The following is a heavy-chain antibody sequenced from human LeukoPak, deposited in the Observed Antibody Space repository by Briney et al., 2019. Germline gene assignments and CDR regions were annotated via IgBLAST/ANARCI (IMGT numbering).Heavy chain of an antibody. CDR2: ISHDGSNI. CDR3: AKGKWGKYYPHDGFDV. Sequence: GGSLRLSCAASGFTFSDHGMNWVRQAPGKGLEWVAVISHDGSNIYYGDSVKGRFTISRDNSKNTLYLQMNSLRAEDTAVYYCAKGKWGKYYPHDGFDVWGEGIMVTVSS. V-gene: IGHV3-30*18. J-gene: IGHJ3*01. CDR1: GFTFSDHG. D-gene: IGHD3-16*01.